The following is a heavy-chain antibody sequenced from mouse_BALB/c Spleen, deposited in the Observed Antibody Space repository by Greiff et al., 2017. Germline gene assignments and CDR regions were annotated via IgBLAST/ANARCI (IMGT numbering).Heavy chain of an antibody. CDR1: GFSLTSYG. CDR3: AIGEVGRGNAMDY. Sequence: VQLQQSGPGLVAPSQSLSITCTVSGFSLTSYGVHWVRRPPGKGLEWVGVIWAGGSTNYNSVMMSRLSISKDNSKRQVFFKMNSLQTDDTAMYYCAIGEVGRGNAMDYWGQGTSVTVS. V-gene: IGHV2-9*02. J-gene: IGHJ4*01. CDR2: IWAGGST. D-gene: IGHD2-14*01.